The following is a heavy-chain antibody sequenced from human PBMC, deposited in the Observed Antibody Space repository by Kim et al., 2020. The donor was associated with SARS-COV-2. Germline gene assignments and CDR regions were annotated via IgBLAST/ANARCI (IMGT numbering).Heavy chain of an antibody. CDR1: GYSISSGYY. CDR2: IYHSGST. D-gene: IGHD2-2*01. Sequence: SETLSLTCTVSGYSISSGYYWGWIRQPPGKGLEWIGSIYHSGSTYYNPSLKSRVTISVDTSKNQFSLKLSSVTAADTAVYYCAHPGMGMPTNLDAFDIWGQGTMVTVSS. J-gene: IGHJ3*02. V-gene: IGHV4-38-2*02. CDR3: AHPGMGMPTNLDAFDI.